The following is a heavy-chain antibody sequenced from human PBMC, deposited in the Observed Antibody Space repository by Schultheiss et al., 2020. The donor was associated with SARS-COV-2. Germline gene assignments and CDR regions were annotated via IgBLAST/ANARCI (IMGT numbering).Heavy chain of an antibody. Sequence: GGSLRLSCAASGFTFSSYAMHWVRQAPGKGLEWVAVISYDGSNKYYADSVKGRFTISRDNSKNTLYLQMNSLRAEDTAVYYCARGGMVRGDWFDPWGQGTLVTVSS. CDR2: ISYDGSNK. CDR3: ARGGMVRGDWFDP. D-gene: IGHD3-10*01. V-gene: IGHV3-30*01. J-gene: IGHJ5*02. CDR1: GFTFSSYA.